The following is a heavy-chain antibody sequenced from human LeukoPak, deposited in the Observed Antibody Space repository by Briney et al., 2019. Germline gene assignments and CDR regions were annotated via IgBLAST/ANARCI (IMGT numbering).Heavy chain of an antibody. CDR1: GFTFSSYS. D-gene: IGHD3-3*01. V-gene: IGHV3-48*04. J-gene: IGHJ4*02. Sequence: PGGSLRLSCAASGFTFSSYSMNWVRQAPGKGLEWVSYISSSSSTIYYADSVKGRFTISRDNAKNSLYLQMNSLRAEDTAVYYCARSASVHDFWSGYRPTGYYSDYWGQGTLVTVSS. CDR3: ARSASVHDFWSGYRPTGYYSDY. CDR2: ISSSSSTI.